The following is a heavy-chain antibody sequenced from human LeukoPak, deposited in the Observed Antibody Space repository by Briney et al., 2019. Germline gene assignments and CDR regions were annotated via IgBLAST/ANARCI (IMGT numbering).Heavy chain of an antibody. J-gene: IGHJ4*02. V-gene: IGHV3-23*01. CDR3: VSQSFSGSDNYYFHY. D-gene: IGHD1-26*01. Sequence: GGSLRLSCVNSGFMFSTYAMSWVRQAPGKGLEWVSIISGSGERAYYADSVKGRFTVSRDNSKNTLYLQMKSLRAEDTAIYYCVSQSFSGSDNYYFHYWGQGTLVAVSS. CDR2: ISGSGERA. CDR1: GFMFSTYA.